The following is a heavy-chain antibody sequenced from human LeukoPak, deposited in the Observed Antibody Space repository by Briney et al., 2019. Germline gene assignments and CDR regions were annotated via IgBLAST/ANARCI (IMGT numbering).Heavy chain of an antibody. Sequence: GESLKISCKGSGYSFTSYWIGWMRQMPGKGLEWMGIIYPGDSDTRYSPSFQGQVTISADKSISTAYLQWSSLKASDTAMYYCARHYLPDYGDYSLPEYNWFDPWGQGTLVTVSS. CDR3: ARHYLPDYGDYSLPEYNWFDP. V-gene: IGHV5-51*01. D-gene: IGHD4-17*01. CDR2: IYPGDSDT. J-gene: IGHJ5*02. CDR1: GYSFTSYW.